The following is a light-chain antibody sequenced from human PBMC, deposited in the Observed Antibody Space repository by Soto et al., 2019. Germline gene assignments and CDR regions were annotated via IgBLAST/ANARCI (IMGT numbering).Light chain of an antibody. CDR3: QSYDSSLSAL. CDR1: SSNIGAGYD. J-gene: IGLJ3*02. V-gene: IGLV1-40*01. CDR2: VNS. Sequence: QSVLTQPPSVSGAPGQRVTISCTGSSSNIGAGYDVHWYQQLPGTAPKLPIYVNSNRPSGVPDRFSGSKSGTSAALAITGLQAEDEADYYCQSYDSSLSALFGGGTKVTVL.